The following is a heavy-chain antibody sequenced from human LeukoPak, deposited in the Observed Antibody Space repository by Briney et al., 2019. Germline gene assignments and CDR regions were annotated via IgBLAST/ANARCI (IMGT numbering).Heavy chain of an antibody. CDR2: ISSSSSYI. CDR3: ARVLYRMAPLGAFDI. Sequence: GGSLRLSCAASGFTFSGSAMHWVRQAPGKGLEWVSSISSSSSYIYYADSVKGRFTISRDNAKNSLYLQMNSLRAEDTAVYYCARVLYRMAPLGAFDIWGQGTMVTVSS. CDR1: GFTFSGSA. J-gene: IGHJ3*02. V-gene: IGHV3-21*01. D-gene: IGHD3-16*02.